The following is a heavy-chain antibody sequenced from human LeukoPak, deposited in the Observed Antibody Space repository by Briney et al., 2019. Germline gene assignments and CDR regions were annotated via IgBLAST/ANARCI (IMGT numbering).Heavy chain of an antibody. CDR1: GFTFSSYE. Sequence: PGGSLRLSCAASGFTFSSYEMNWVRQAPGKGLEWASYISSSGSTIYYADSVKGRFTISRDNAKNSLYLQMNSLRAEDTAVYYCAREVPYYGMDVWGQGTTVTVSS. CDR3: AREVPYYGMDV. CDR2: ISSSGSTI. V-gene: IGHV3-48*03. J-gene: IGHJ6*02.